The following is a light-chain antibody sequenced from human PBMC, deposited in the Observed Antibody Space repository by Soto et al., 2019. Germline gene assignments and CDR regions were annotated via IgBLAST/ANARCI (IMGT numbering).Light chain of an antibody. V-gene: IGKV3-11*01. CDR3: QHGGA. CDR1: QSISNY. Sequence: EVLLTQSPATLSLSPGERATLSCRAGQSISNYLAWYQQKPGQAPRLLIYDASNRATDIPARFSGSGSGTVFTITISSLEPDDYALYYCQHGGAFGPGTKV. J-gene: IGKJ3*01. CDR2: DAS.